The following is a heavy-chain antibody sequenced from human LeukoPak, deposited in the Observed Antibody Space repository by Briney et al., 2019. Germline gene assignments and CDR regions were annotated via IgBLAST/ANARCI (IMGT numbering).Heavy chain of an antibody. CDR2: IKQGGSEK. CDR3: ARDFGPRCSGGTCYSVYYYGMDV. V-gene: IGHV3-7*03. CDR1: DFTFSNYA. Sequence: GGSLRLSCVASDFTFSNYAMYWVRQAPGKGLGWVANIKQGGSEKYYVDSVKGRFTISRDNAKNSLYLQMNSLRAEDTAVYYCARDFGPRCSGGTCYSVYYYGMDVWGKGTTVTVSS. D-gene: IGHD2-15*01. J-gene: IGHJ6*04.